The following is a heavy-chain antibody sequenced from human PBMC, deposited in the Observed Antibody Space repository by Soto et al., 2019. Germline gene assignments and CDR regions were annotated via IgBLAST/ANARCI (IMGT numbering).Heavy chain of an antibody. CDR1: GYTFTSYG. CDR2: ISAYNGDT. V-gene: IGHV1-18*01. J-gene: IGHJ4*02. D-gene: IGHD2-2*01. CDR3: ARGTRTRADY. Sequence: VKVSCKASGYTFTSYGISWVRQAPGQGLEWMGWISAYNGDTNFAQKLQGRVSMTTDTSTSTVYMELRSLRSDDTAVYYCARGTRTRADYWGQGTLVTVSS.